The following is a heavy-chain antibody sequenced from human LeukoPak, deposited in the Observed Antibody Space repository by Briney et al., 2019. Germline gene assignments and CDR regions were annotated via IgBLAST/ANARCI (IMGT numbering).Heavy chain of an antibody. CDR3: TSYTFGARDS. D-gene: IGHD3-10*01. J-gene: IGHJ4*02. CDR1: GYTFSRYW. CDR2: INEDGSST. V-gene: IGHV3-74*01. Sequence: GGSLRLSCAASGYTFSRYWMHWVRQGPGKGLVWVSRINEDGSSTSYAESVRGRFTISRDNAKNTLYLQMNSLRAEDAAVYYCTSYTFGARDSWGQGTLLTVSS.